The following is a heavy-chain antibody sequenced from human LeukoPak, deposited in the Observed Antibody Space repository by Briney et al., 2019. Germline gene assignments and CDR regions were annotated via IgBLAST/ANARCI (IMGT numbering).Heavy chain of an antibody. CDR3: ARDGGLHTSFDY. V-gene: IGHV3-7*01. CDR1: GFSFRNYW. D-gene: IGHD2-15*01. J-gene: IGHJ4*02. Sequence: GGSLRLSCAASGFSFRNYWMGWVRQAPGKGLEWVANTKPDGSAEYYADSVRGRFTASRDNANNLLYLQMNRLRAEDTAVYYCARDGGLHTSFDYWGQGTLLTVSS. CDR2: TKPDGSAE.